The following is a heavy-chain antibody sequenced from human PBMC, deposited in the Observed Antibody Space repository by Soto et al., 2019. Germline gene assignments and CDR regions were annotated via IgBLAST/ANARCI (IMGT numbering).Heavy chain of an antibody. Sequence: QVQLVQSGAEVKKTGSSVKVSCKASGGTFSNYAITWVRPAPGQGLEWLGRLLPIFGSANYAQKFQGRVTKTADESTTTAAKERSSLRSDDTAGDYGAKDGGKDGDFGNRFDPWGQGNLVTVSS. CDR3: AKDGGKDGDFGNRFDP. J-gene: IGHJ5*02. CDR1: GGTFSNYA. V-gene: IGHV1-69*15. CDR2: LLPIFGSA. D-gene: IGHD3-16*01.